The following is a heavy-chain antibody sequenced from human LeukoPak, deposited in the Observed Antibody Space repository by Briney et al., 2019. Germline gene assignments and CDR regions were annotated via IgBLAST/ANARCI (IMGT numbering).Heavy chain of an antibody. J-gene: IGHJ4*02. V-gene: IGHV4-38-2*02. CDR1: GYSISSGYY. D-gene: IGHD2-2*01. CDR3: ARDHYCSSTSCYHYFDY. Sequence: PSETLSLTCAVSGYSISSGYYWGWIRQPPGKGLEWIGSICHSGSTYYNPSLKSRVTISVDTSKNQFSLKLSSVTAADTAVYYCARDHYCSSTSCYHYFDYWGQGTLVTVSS. CDR2: ICHSGST.